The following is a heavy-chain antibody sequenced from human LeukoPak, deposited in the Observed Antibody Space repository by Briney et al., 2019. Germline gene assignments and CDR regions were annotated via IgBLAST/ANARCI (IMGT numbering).Heavy chain of an antibody. CDR2: LYYSDTT. CDR1: GGSISSPSYS. D-gene: IGHD2-8*02. Sequence: PSETLSLTCTVSGGSISSPSYSWGWIRQPPGKGLEWIGSLYYSDTTYYNPSFKSRVTISVDASKNQFSLKLSSVTAADTAVYYCARHTYWGYQVSWGQGSLVIVSS. CDR3: ARHTYWGYQVS. V-gene: IGHV4-39*01. J-gene: IGHJ5*02.